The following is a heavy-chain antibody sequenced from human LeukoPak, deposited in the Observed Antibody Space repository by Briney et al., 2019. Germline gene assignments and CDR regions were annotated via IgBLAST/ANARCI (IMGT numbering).Heavy chain of an antibody. CDR1: GGSVSSGSYY. V-gene: IGHV4-31*03. CDR2: IYYSGST. D-gene: IGHD5-18*01. Sequence: SETLSLTCTVSGGSVSSGSYYWSWIRQHPGKGLEWIGYIYYSGSTYYNPSLKSRVTISVDTSKNQFSLKLSSVTAADTAVYYCARVRGYSYGPLAGFDPWGQGTLVTVSS. J-gene: IGHJ5*02. CDR3: ARVRGYSYGPLAGFDP.